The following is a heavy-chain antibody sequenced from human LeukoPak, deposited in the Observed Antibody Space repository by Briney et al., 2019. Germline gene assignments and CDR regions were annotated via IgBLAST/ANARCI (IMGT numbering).Heavy chain of an antibody. CDR1: GFSFSSYG. CDR2: ISYDGSNK. D-gene: IGHD6-19*01. J-gene: IGHJ4*02. CDR3: AKDHLRYSTVWFYFDY. V-gene: IGHV3-30*18. Sequence: PGGSLRLSCAASGFSFSSYGTHWVRQAPGKGLEWVALISYDGSNKYYADSVKGRFTISRDNSKNTLYLQMNSLRAEDTAVYYCAKDHLRYSTVWFYFDYWGQGTLVTVSS.